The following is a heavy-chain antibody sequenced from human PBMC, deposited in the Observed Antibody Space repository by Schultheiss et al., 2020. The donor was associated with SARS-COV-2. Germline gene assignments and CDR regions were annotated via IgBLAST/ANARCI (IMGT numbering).Heavy chain of an antibody. V-gene: IGHV3-13*04. CDR2: IGTAGDT. D-gene: IGHD6-13*01. Sequence: GGSLRLSCAASGFTFSSYDMHWVRQATGKGLEWVSAIGTAGDTYYQGSVKGRFTISRDNAKDTLYLQVNSLRAEDTAVYYCARGPYSRSWHSYIDFWGRGTLVTVSS. J-gene: IGHJ4*02. CDR1: GFTFSSYD. CDR3: ARGPYSRSWHSYIDF.